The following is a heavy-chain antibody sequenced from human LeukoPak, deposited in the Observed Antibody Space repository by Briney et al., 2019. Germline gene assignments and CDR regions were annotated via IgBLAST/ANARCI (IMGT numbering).Heavy chain of an antibody. CDR3: ARAYYDSSGYLN. V-gene: IGHV4-61*01. Sequence: SETLSVTCTVSGGSVSSGSYYWSWIRQPPGKGLEWIGYIYYSGSTNYNPSLKSRVTISVDTSKNQFSLKLSSVTAADTAVYYCARAYYDSSGYLNWGQGTLVTVSS. J-gene: IGHJ4*02. CDR1: GGSVSSGSYY. CDR2: IYYSGST. D-gene: IGHD3-22*01.